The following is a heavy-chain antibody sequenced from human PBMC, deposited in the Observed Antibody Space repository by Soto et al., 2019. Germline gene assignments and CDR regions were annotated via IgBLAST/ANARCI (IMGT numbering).Heavy chain of an antibody. Sequence: QVQVVESGGGVVRPGRSLRLSCAASGFNFNNNAMHWVRQAPGKGLEWVAVVSFDGSSTYYADSVKGRFTISRDSSNNTVSLQMNSLTNEDTAAYCCAKAGWGGDYYYGLDVWGQGTTVTVSS. CDR3: AKAGWGGDYYYGLDV. V-gene: IGHV3-30*18. J-gene: IGHJ6*02. CDR2: VSFDGSST. D-gene: IGHD2-21*01. CDR1: GFNFNNNA.